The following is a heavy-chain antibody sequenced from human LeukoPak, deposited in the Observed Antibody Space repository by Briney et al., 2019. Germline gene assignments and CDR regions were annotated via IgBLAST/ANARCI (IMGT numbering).Heavy chain of an antibody. CDR3: AREEWYYDFWSGYYGYYMDV. Sequence: PGGSLRLSCAASGFTFSSYSMNWVRQAPGKGLEWVSSISSSSSYIYYADSVKGRFTISRDNAKNSLYLQMNSLRAEDTAVYYCAREEWYYDFWSGYYGYYMDVWGKGTTVTVPS. CDR2: ISSSSSYI. CDR1: GFTFSSYS. J-gene: IGHJ6*03. D-gene: IGHD3-3*01. V-gene: IGHV3-21*01.